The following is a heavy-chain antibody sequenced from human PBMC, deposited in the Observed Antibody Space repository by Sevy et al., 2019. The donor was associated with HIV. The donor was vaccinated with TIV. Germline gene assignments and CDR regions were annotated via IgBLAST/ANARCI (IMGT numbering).Heavy chain of an antibody. CDR1: GFTFSSYW. J-gene: IGHJ4*02. CDR2: INSDGSST. V-gene: IGHV3-74*01. D-gene: IGHD3-22*01. CDR3: ARGGPNYYDNFHY. Sequence: GGSLRLSCAASGFTFSSYWMHWVRQAPGKGLVWVSRINSDGSSTSYADSVKGRFTISRDNAKNTLYLQMNSLRAEDTAVYYCARGGPNYYDNFHYWGQGTLVTVSS.